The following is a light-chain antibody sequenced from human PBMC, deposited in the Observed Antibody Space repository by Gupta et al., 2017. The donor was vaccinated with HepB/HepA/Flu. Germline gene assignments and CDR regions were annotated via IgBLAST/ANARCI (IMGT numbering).Light chain of an antibody. J-gene: IGKJ1*01. CDR3: QQYNVYWT. V-gene: IGKV1-5*03. CDR2: KAS. CDR1: QSIGPW. Sequence: DIQLTRSPSTLSASVGDRVTITGRASQSIGPWLAWYQQKPGKAPKLLIYKASFLESGVSSRFSGSVSGTEFPLTISSLQPDDFATYYCQQYNVYWTFGQGTKVEIK.